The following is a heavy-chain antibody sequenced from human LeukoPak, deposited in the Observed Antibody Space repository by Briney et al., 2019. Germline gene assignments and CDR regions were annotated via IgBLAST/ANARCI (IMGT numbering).Heavy chain of an antibody. CDR2: ISYSGSI. V-gene: IGHV4-59*01. J-gene: IGHJ3*02. CDR1: GGPISSYY. D-gene: IGHD1-26*01. CDR3: ARYSYSGSDAFDI. Sequence: SETLSLTCIVSGGPISSYYWSWIRQPPGKGLEWIGYISYSGSINYNPSLKSRVTISVDTSKNQFSLKLSSVTAADTAVYYCARYSYSGSDAFDIWGQGTMVTVSS.